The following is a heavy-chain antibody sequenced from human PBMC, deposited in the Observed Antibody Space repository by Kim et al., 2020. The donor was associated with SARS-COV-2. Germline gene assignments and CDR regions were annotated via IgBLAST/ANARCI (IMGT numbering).Heavy chain of an antibody. Sequence: ASVKVSCKASGYTFTGYYMHWVRQAPGQGLEWMGWINPNSGGTNYAQKFQGWVTMTRDTSISTAYMELSRLRSDDTAVYYCAREVAAAGTDPFYYYYGMDVWGQGTTVTVSS. V-gene: IGHV1-2*04. CDR1: GYTFTGYY. CDR2: INPNSGGT. D-gene: IGHD6-13*01. CDR3: AREVAAAGTDPFYYYYGMDV. J-gene: IGHJ6*02.